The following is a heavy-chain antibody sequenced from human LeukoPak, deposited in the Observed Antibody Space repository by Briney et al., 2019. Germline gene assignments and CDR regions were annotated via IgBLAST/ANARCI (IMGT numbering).Heavy chain of an antibody. D-gene: IGHD3-3*01. CDR1: GFTFSSYG. CDR2: ISYHGSNE. J-gene: IGHJ6*03. V-gene: IGHV3-30*03. CDR3: ARGQRAHVEWSYYMDV. Sequence: GGSLRLSCAASGFTFSSYGMHWVRQAPGKGLEWVAVISYHGSNENYADSVKGRFTLSRDNSKNTLYLQMNNLRAEDTAVYYCARGQRAHVEWSYYMDVWGKGTTVTVSS.